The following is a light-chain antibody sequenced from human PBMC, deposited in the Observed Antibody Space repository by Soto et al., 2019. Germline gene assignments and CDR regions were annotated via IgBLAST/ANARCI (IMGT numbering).Light chain of an antibody. CDR3: QGLNCYPFT. Sequence: IQLTQFPFSLPAYVRDRVTITCRASQGVSSHLAWHQQRPGKAPKLLIYEVSTLQSGVPSRFSGSGSGTDFTLTISIVQPEDLATYCCQGLNCYPFTFGQGTRLEI. CDR2: EVS. J-gene: IGKJ5*01. CDR1: QGVSSH. V-gene: IGKV1-9*01.